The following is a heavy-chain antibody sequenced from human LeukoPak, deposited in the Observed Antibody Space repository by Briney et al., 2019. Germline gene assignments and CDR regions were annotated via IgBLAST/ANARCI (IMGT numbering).Heavy chain of an antibody. CDR3: ARDRIPGALEGWFDP. D-gene: IGHD5-18*01. V-gene: IGHV3-21*01. CDR2: ISSSSSYI. Sequence: GGSLRLSCAASGFTFSSYAMSWVRQAPGKGLEWVSSISSSSSYIYYADSVKGRFTISRDNAKNSLYLQMNSLRAEDTAVYYCARDRIPGALEGWFDPWGQGTLVTVSS. J-gene: IGHJ5*02. CDR1: GFTFSSYA.